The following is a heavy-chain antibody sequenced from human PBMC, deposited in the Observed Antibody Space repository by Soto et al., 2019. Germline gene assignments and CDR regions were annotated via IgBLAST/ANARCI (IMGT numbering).Heavy chain of an antibody. D-gene: IGHD3-22*01. J-gene: IGHJ4*02. CDR2: IIPIFGTA. V-gene: IGHV1-69*01. CDR1: GGTFSRHA. CDR3: AGGWGYDTSDYYYAY. Sequence: QVQLVQSGAEVRKPGSSVKVSCKASGGTFSRHAISWVRQAPGQGLEWMGGIIPIFGTANHAQKFQGRVTIIADESTSTAYMELSSLRSEDKAIYYCAGGWGYDTSDYYYAYWGQGTLVIVSS.